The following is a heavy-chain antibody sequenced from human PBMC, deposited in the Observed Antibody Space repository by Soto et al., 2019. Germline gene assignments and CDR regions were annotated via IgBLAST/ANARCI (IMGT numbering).Heavy chain of an antibody. V-gene: IGHV3-33*01. Sequence: QVQLVASGGGVVQPGRSLRLSCAASGFTFSSYGMHWVRQAPGKGLEWVAVIWYDGSNKYYADSVKGRFTISRDNSKNTLYLQMSSLRAEDTAVYYCASSYNWNYWQNWFDPWGQGTLVTVSS. D-gene: IGHD1-7*01. J-gene: IGHJ5*02. CDR3: ASSYNWNYWQNWFDP. CDR1: GFTFSSYG. CDR2: IWYDGSNK.